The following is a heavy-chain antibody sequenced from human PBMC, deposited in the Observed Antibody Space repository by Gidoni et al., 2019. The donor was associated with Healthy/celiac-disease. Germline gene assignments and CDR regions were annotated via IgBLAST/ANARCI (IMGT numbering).Heavy chain of an antibody. D-gene: IGHD2-21*02. CDR3: ARDTCGGGDCYYYYYGMDV. J-gene: IGHJ6*02. V-gene: IGHV1-2*02. CDR1: GYTFTGYY. Sequence: QVQLVQSGAEVKKPGASVKVSCKASGYTFTGYYMHWVRQAPGQGLEWMGWINPNSGGTNYAQKFQGRVTMTRDTSISTAYMELSRLRSDDTAVYYCARDTCGGGDCYYYYYGMDVWGQGTTVTVSS. CDR2: INPNSGGT.